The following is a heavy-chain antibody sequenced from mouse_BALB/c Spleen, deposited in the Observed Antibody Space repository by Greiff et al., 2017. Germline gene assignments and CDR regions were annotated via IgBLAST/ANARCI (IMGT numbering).Heavy chain of an antibody. V-gene: IGHV1S26*01. Sequence: QVQLQQPGAELVKPGASVKLSCKASGYTFTSYWMHWVKLRPGQGFEWIGYINPSSGYTNYNQKFKDKATLTADKSSSTAYMQLSSLTSEDSAVYYCARSGGYYGSSYAMDYWGQGTSVTVSS. CDR3: ARSGGYYGSSYAMDY. J-gene: IGHJ4*01. CDR1: GYTFTSYW. CDR2: INPSSGYT. D-gene: IGHD1-1*01.